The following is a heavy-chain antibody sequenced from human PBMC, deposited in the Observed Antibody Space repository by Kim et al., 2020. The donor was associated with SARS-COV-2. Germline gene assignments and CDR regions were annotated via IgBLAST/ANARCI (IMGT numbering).Heavy chain of an antibody. D-gene: IGHD6-19*01. CDR1: GFTFSSYA. CDR2: ISYDGSNK. Sequence: GGSLRLSCAASGFTFSSYAMHWVRQAPGKGLEWVAVISYDGSNKYYADSVKGRFTISRDNSKNTLYLQMNSLRAEDTAVYYCARDRLGYSSGWYVFGWFDPWGQGTTVTVSS. J-gene: IGHJ5*02. CDR3: ARDRLGYSSGWYVFGWFDP. V-gene: IGHV3-30*04.